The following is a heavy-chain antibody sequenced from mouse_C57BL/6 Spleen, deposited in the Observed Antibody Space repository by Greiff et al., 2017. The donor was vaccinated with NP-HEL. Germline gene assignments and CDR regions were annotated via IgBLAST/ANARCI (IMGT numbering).Heavy chain of an antibody. CDR3: TFYYGNYWFAY. Sequence: VQLQQSGAELVRPGASVKLSCTASGFNIKDYYMHWVKQRPEQGLEWIGWIDPEDGDTEYAPKFQGKATMTADTSSNTAYLQLSSLTSEDTAVYYCTFYYGNYWFAYWGQGTLVTVSA. J-gene: IGHJ3*01. CDR2: IDPEDGDT. D-gene: IGHD2-1*01. CDR1: GFNIKDYY. V-gene: IGHV14-1*01.